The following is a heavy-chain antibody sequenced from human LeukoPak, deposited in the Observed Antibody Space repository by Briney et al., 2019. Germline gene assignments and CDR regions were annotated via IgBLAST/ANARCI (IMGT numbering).Heavy chain of an antibody. J-gene: IGHJ5*02. V-gene: IGHV1-18*01. CDR2: ISAYNGNT. D-gene: IGHD2-2*02. CDR1: GYTFTSYG. Sequence: ASVKVSCKASGYTFTSYGISWVRQAPGQGLEWMGWISAYNGNTNYAQKLQGRVTMTTDTSTSTAYMELRSPRSDDTAVYYCARDLIVVVPAAIGGNWFDPWGQGTLVTVSS. CDR3: ARDLIVVVPAAIGGNWFDP.